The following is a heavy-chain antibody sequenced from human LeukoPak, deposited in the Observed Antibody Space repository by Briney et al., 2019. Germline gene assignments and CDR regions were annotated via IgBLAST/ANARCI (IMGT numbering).Heavy chain of an antibody. CDR2: MYIGGST. Sequence: SETLSLTCTVSGGSISSYYLSWIRQPAGKGLEWIGRMYIGGSTSYNPSLKSRVTMSVDTSKNQFSLNLSSVTAADTAVYYCARGVRGLWFGELLYTNYYFDYWGQGTLVTVSS. V-gene: IGHV4-4*07. J-gene: IGHJ4*02. CDR1: GGSISSYY. CDR3: ARGVRGLWFGELLYTNYYFDY. D-gene: IGHD3-10*01.